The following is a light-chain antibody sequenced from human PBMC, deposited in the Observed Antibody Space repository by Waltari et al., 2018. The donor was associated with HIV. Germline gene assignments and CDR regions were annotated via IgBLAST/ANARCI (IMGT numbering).Light chain of an antibody. V-gene: IGLV2-23*02. CDR2: EVT. Sequence: QSALTQPASVSGSPGQSITISCTGTSSDVGSYNLVSWYQQHPGKAPKLMIYEVTKRPSGVSNRFSGSKSGNTASLTISELQAEDEADYYCNSYATGSAWVFGGGTKLTVL. J-gene: IGLJ3*02. CDR3: NSYATGSAWV. CDR1: SSDVGSYNL.